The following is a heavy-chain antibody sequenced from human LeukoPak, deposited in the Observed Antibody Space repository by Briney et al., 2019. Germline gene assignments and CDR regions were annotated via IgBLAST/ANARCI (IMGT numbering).Heavy chain of an antibody. CDR1: GFTFDDYG. Sequence: GGSLRLSCAASGFTFDDYGMSWVRQAPGKGLEWVSGINWNGGSTGYADSVKGRFTISRDNAKNSLYLQMNSLRAEDTALYYCARGRDVLLWSGTPGDYMDVWGKGTTVTVSS. V-gene: IGHV3-20*04. J-gene: IGHJ6*03. CDR2: INWNGGST. CDR3: ARGRDVLLWSGTPGDYMDV. D-gene: IGHD3-10*02.